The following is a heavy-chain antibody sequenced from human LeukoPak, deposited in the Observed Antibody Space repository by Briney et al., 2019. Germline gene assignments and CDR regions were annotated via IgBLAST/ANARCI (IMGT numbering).Heavy chain of an antibody. CDR1: GYSISSGYY. V-gene: IGHV4-38-2*02. Sequence: PSETLSFTCTVSGYSISSGYYWGWIRQPPGKGLEWIGSIYHSGSTYYNPSLKSRVTISVDTSKNQFSLKLSSVTAADTAVYYCARDNYDILTGTHSDYWGQGTLVTVSS. CDR3: ARDNYDILTGTHSDY. J-gene: IGHJ4*02. D-gene: IGHD3-9*01. CDR2: IYHSGST.